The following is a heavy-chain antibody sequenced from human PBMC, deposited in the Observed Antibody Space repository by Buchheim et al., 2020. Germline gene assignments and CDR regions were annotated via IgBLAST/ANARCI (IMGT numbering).Heavy chain of an antibody. CDR2: VKKDGSET. CDR1: GFTFTNNG. J-gene: IGHJ4*02. Sequence: EVQLAESGGGLVQPGGSLRLSCAASGFTFTNNGMSWVRQPPGKGLEWVASVKKDGSETYYVDFARGRFTISRDNAKNSLYLQMNSLRAEDTAVYFCARGGGWTDFWGQGA. D-gene: IGHD6-19*01. CDR3: ARGGGWTDF. V-gene: IGHV3-7*01.